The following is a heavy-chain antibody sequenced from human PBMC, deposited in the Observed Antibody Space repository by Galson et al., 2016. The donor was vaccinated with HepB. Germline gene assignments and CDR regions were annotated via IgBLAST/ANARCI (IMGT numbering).Heavy chain of an antibody. J-gene: IGHJ4*02. D-gene: IGHD3-22*01. CDR2: ILYDGSNN. CDR1: GFTFNSFG. CDR3: AKDPYYYDSSGYYYADY. V-gene: IGHV3-30*18. Sequence: SLRLSCAASGFTFNSFGMHWVRQAPGKGLEWVAFILYDGSNNYYADSVKGRFTIFRDNSKNTLYLQMNSLRVEDTAVYYCAKDPYYYDSSGYYYADYWGQGTLVTVSS.